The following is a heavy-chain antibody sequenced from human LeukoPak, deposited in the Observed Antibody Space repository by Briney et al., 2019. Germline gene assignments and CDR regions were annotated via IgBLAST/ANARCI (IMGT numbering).Heavy chain of an antibody. CDR3: AKQRYSGYDFLPGTEYFQY. CDR1: GFTFSSYS. D-gene: IGHD5-12*01. CDR2: ISRSSSTI. V-gene: IGHV3-48*01. Sequence: PGGSLRVSCAASGFTFSSYSMNWVRQAPGKGLEWVSYISRSSSTIYYADSVKGRFTISRDNAKNSLYLQMNSLRAEDTAVYYCAKQRYSGYDFLPGTEYFQYWGQGTLVTVSS. J-gene: IGHJ1*01.